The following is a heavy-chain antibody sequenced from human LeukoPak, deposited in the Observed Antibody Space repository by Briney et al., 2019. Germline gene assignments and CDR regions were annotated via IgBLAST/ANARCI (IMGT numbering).Heavy chain of an antibody. V-gene: IGHV1-2*02. D-gene: IGHD3-16*02. Sequence: ASVTVSFKASVYTLTGYYMHWVRQAPGQGLEWMGWMNPNSGGTKYAQKFQGRVTMTRDTSISTAYMELSRLRSDDTAMYYCARDKLGLGELSLYDQWGQGTLVTVFS. CDR3: ARDKLGLGELSLYDQ. CDR2: MNPNSGGT. CDR1: VYTLTGYY. J-gene: IGHJ5*02.